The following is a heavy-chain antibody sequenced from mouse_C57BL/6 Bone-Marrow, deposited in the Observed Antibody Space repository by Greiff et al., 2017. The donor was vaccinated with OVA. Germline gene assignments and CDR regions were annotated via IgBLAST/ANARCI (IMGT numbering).Heavy chain of an antibody. J-gene: IGHJ4*01. CDR1: GFSLTSYG. V-gene: IGHV2-2*01. CDR3: ARRTNYYGSSYYYAMDY. CDR2: IWSGGST. Sequence: VKLMESGPGLVQPSQSLSITCTVSGFSLTSYGVHWVRQSPGKGLEWLGVIWSGGSTDYNAAFISRLSISKDNSKSQVFFKMNSLQADDTAIYYCARRTNYYGSSYYYAMDYWGQGTSVTVSS. D-gene: IGHD1-1*01.